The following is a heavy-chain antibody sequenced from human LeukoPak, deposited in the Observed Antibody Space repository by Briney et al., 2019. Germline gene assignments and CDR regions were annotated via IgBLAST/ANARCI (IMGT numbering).Heavy chain of an antibody. D-gene: IGHD5-12*01. CDR1: GGSISSSSYY. Sequence: SETLSLTCTVSGGSISSSSYYWGWIRQPPGKGLEWIGSIYYSGSTYYNPSLKSRVTISVDTSKNQFSLKLSSVTAADTAVYYCAKDSGYDSLDYWGQGTLVTVSS. CDR3: AKDSGYDSLDY. V-gene: IGHV4-39*02. J-gene: IGHJ4*02. CDR2: IYYSGST.